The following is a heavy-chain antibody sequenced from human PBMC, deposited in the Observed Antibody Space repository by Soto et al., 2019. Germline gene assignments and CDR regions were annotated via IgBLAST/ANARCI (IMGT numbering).Heavy chain of an antibody. CDR2: ISAYNGNT. CDR1: GYTFTSYG. J-gene: IGHJ6*02. D-gene: IGHD5-18*01. CDR3: ARYGVDTATFDYDGRDV. Sequence: QVQLVQSGAEVKKPGASVKVSCTASGYTFTSYGISWMRQATGQGLEWKGWISAYNGNTNYAQKLQGRVTMTPDTTTSTSNMELRSLISDETAVYYCARYGVDTATFDYDGRDVWGQGTTVSVSS. V-gene: IGHV1-18*01.